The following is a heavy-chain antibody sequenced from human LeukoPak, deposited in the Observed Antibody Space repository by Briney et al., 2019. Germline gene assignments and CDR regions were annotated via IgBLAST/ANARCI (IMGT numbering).Heavy chain of an antibody. CDR2: VDPEDGET. D-gene: IGHD3/OR15-3a*01. Sequence: GASVKVSCKVSGYTFTDYYMHWVQQAPGKGLEWMGLVDPEDGETIYAEKFQGRVTITADTSTDTAYMELSSLRSEDTAVYYCATGPSDFDFDYWGQGTLVTVSS. V-gene: IGHV1-69-2*01. CDR1: GYTFTDYY. CDR3: ATGPSDFDFDY. J-gene: IGHJ4*02.